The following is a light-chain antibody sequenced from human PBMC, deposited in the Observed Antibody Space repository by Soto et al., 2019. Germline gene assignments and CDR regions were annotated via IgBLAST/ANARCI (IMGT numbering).Light chain of an antibody. Sequence: EIVLTQSPGTLSLSPGERATLSCRASQSVSSSYLAWYQQKPGQAPRLLIYGAPTRAAIIPARFSGSGSGTEFTLTISSLQSEDFAVYYSQQRCNWPRTFGQGTKVDIK. CDR1: QSVSSSY. CDR2: GAP. J-gene: IGKJ1*01. CDR3: QQRCNWPRT. V-gene: IGKV3D-20*02.